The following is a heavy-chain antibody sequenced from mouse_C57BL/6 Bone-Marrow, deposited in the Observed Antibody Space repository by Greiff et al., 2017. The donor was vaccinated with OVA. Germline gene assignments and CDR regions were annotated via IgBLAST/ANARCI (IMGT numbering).Heavy chain of an antibody. CDR3: TRHYGSSSDY. J-gene: IGHJ2*01. CDR2: ISSGGDYI. V-gene: IGHV5-9-1*02. CDR1: GFTFSSYA. Sequence: EVKLMESGEGLVKPGGSLKLSCAASGFTFSSYAMSWVRQTPEKRLEWVAYISSGGDYIYYADTVKGRFTISRDNARNTLYLQMSSLKSEDTAMYYCTRHYGSSSDYWGQGTTLTVSS. D-gene: IGHD1-1*01.